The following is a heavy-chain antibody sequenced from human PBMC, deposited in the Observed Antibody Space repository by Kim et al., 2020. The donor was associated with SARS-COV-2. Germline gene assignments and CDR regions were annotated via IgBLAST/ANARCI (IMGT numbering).Heavy chain of an antibody. D-gene: IGHD4-17*01. V-gene: IGHV4-34*01. CDR2: INHSGST. CDR1: GGSFSGYY. J-gene: IGHJ5*02. CDR3: ARVSRYTVTKRQYWFDP. Sequence: SETLSLTCAVYGGSFSGYYWSWIRQPPGKGLEWIGEINHSGSTNYNPSLKSRVTISVDTSKNQFSLKLSSVTAADTAVYYCARVSRYTVTKRQYWFDPWGQGTLVTVSS.